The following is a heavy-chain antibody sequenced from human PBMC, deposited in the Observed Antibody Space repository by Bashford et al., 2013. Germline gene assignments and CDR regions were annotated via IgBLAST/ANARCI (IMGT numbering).Heavy chain of an antibody. CDR3: ARLDGLIDYYDSTPSNWFDP. CDR2: IYHSGST. CDR1: GYSISSGYY. J-gene: IGHJ5*02. V-gene: IGHV4-38-2*01. D-gene: IGHD3-22*01. Sequence: SETLSLTCAVSGYSISSGYYWGWIRQPPGKGLEWIGSIYHSGSTYYNPSLKSRVTISVDTSKNQFSLKLSSVTAADTAVYYCARLDGLIDYYDSTPSNWFDPWGQGTLVTVSS.